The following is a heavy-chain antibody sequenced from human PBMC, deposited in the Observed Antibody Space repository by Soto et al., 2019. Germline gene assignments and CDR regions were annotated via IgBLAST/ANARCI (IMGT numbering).Heavy chain of an antibody. Sequence: GGSLRLSCAASGFTFSSYSMNWVRQAPGKGLEWVSYLSSSSSTIYYADSVKGRFTISRDNAKNSLYLQMNSLRDEDTAVYYCPRDGRITMIVVFSGMDVWGQGTTVT. CDR1: GFTFSSYS. CDR2: LSSSSSTI. V-gene: IGHV3-48*02. D-gene: IGHD3-22*01. J-gene: IGHJ6*02. CDR3: PRDGRITMIVVFSGMDV.